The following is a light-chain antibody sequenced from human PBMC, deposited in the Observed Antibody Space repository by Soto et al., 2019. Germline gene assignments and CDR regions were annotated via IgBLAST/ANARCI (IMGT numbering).Light chain of an antibody. CDR1: QGISNY. J-gene: IGKJ1*01. Sequence: DIQMTQSPSPLSASVRDRVTISCRASQGISNYLAWYQQKPGKVPELLSYAASILHSGFPSRFSGSGSGTDFTLTISSLQPEDVASYYCQKYSSAPWTFGQGPKVQIK. CDR3: QKYSSAPWT. CDR2: AAS. V-gene: IGKV1-27*01.